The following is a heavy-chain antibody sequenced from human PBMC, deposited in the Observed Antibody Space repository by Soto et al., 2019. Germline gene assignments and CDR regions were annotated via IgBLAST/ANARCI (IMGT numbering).Heavy chain of an antibody. CDR3: ARESSYSSRPGTFHP. V-gene: IGHV3-30-3*01. Sequence: GGSLRLSCAASGFTFSSYAMHWVRQAPGKGLEWVAVISYDGSNKYYADSVKGRFTISRDNSKNTLYLQMNSLRAEDTAVYYCARESSYSSRPGTFHPWGQGTPVTVSS. D-gene: IGHD6-13*01. CDR1: GFTFSSYA. CDR2: ISYDGSNK. J-gene: IGHJ5*02.